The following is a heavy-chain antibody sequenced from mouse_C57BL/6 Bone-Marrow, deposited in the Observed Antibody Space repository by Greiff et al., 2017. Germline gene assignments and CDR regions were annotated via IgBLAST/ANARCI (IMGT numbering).Heavy chain of an antibody. V-gene: IGHV1-72*01. Sequence: QVQLQQPGAELVKPGASVKLSCTASGFTFTSYWMHWVKQRPGRGLEWIGRIDPDSGGTKYNEKFKSKATRTVDKPANTAYMQLSSLTSEDAAVYECARGVRRYPDYWGQGTTLTVSA. CDR1: GFTFTSYW. D-gene: IGHD2-14*01. CDR2: IDPDSGGT. CDR3: ARGVRRYPDY. J-gene: IGHJ2*01.